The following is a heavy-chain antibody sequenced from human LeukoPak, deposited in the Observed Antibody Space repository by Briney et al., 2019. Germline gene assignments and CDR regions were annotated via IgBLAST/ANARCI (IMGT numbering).Heavy chain of an antibody. J-gene: IGHJ4*02. CDR2: IYYSGST. Sequence: SETLSLACTVSGGSISSHYWSWIRQPPGKGLEWIGYIYYSGSTNYNPSLKSRVTISVDTSKNQFSLKLSSVTAADTAVYYCARVSLRGFDYWGQGTLVTVSS. CDR3: ARVSLRGFDY. V-gene: IGHV4-59*11. D-gene: IGHD5-12*01. CDR1: GGSISSHY.